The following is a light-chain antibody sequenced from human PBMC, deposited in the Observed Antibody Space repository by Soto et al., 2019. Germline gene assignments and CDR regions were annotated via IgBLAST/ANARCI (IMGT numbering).Light chain of an antibody. Sequence: EIVLTQSPGTLSLSPGERATLSCRASQSVSSSYLAWYQQKPGQAPRLLIYGASSRATGIPDRFSGSGSGTDFTLTISSLEPEDSAVYYCQQRSFWPPVTFGQGTRLEIK. V-gene: IGKV3D-20*02. CDR3: QQRSFWPPVT. CDR2: GAS. CDR1: QSVSSSY. J-gene: IGKJ5*01.